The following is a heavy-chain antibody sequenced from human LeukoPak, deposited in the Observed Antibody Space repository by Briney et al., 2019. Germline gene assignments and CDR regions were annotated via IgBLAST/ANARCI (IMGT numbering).Heavy chain of an antibody. CDR1: GGSISSYY. D-gene: IGHD2-21*02. CDR3: ARTYCGGDCYPNDAFDI. J-gene: IGHJ3*02. Sequence: PSETLSLTCTVSGGSISSYYWSWIRQPPGKGLEWIGYIYYSGSTNYNPSLKSRVTISVDTSKNQFSLKLSSVTAADTAVYYCARTYCGGDCYPNDAFDIWGQGTTVTVSS. CDR2: IYYSGST. V-gene: IGHV4-59*01.